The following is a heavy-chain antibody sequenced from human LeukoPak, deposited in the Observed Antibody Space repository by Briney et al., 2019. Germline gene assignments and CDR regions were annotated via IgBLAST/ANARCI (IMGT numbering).Heavy chain of an antibody. D-gene: IGHD3-16*01. J-gene: IGHJ4*02. Sequence: GASVKVSYQAYGYTFTVYNMHWVRQAPGQGLEWMGWINPNSGDTNYAQKFQGRVTMTRDTSISTAYMELDRLKSDDPAVYYRARDANLYVYINYWRQAAMVSVSS. CDR1: GYTFTVYN. V-gene: IGHV1-2*02. CDR2: INPNSGDT. CDR3: ARDANLYVYINY.